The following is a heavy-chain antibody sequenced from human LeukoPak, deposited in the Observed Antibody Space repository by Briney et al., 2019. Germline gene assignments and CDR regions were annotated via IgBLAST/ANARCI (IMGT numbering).Heavy chain of an antibody. D-gene: IGHD6-19*01. Sequence: GGSLRLSCEASGFSFSNYAMTWVRQAPGKGLEWVSGISVSGDVTKYADSVKGRFTISRDNSKNTLDLQMNRLRADDTAVYYCAKNRGSTGWSDYWGQGTLVTVSS. CDR2: ISVSGDVT. CDR1: GFSFSNYA. V-gene: IGHV3-23*01. J-gene: IGHJ4*02. CDR3: AKNRGSTGWSDY.